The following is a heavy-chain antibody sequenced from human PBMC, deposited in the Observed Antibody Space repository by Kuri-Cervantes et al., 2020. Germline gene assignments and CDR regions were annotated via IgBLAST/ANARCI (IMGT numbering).Heavy chain of an antibody. J-gene: IGHJ3*02. CDR2: INHSGST. CDR3: ARVAGDYDAFDI. V-gene: IGHV4-34*01. CDR1: GGSFSDYY. Sequence: SETLSLTCAVYGGSFSDYYWSWIRQPPGKGLEWIGEINHSGSTNYNPSLKSRVTISVDTSKNQFSLKLSSVTAADTAVYYCARVAGDYDAFDIWGQGTMVTVSS. D-gene: IGHD4-17*01.